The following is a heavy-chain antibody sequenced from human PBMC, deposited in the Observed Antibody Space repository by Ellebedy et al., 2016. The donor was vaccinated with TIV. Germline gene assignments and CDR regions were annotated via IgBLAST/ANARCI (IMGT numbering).Heavy chain of an antibody. Sequence: SETLSLTXSVTGGSISSGSYFWNWIRLHPEKGLEWIGYIFYSGTAYSNVSFRSRVTISRDTSQNQFSLKMSSVTAADTAVYYCARAAYADPLFDSWGPGTRVIVSS. V-gene: IGHV4-31*03. J-gene: IGHJ4*02. CDR1: GGSISSGSYF. D-gene: IGHD2-2*01. CDR3: ARAAYADPLFDS. CDR2: IFYSGTA.